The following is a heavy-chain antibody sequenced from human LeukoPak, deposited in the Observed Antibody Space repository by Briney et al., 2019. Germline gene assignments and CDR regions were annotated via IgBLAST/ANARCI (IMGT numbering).Heavy chain of an antibody. CDR3: ASRDCSSTSCYGRGGDDAFDI. V-gene: IGHV4-59*01. CDR2: IYYSGST. Sequence: SETLSLTCTVSGGSISSYYWSWIRQPPGKGLEWIGYIYYSGSTNYNPSLKSRVTISVDTSKNQFSLKLSSVTAADTAVYYCASRDCSSTSCYGRGGDDAFDIWGQGTMVTVSS. J-gene: IGHJ3*02. D-gene: IGHD2-2*01. CDR1: GGSISSYY.